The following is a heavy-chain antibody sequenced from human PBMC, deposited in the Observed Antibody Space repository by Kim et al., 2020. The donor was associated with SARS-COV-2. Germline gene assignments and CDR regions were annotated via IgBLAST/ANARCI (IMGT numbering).Heavy chain of an antibody. V-gene: IGHV3-33*08. D-gene: IGHD2-2*02. CDR3: ATNSLYTDAFDI. CDR2: IWYDGSNK. CDR1: GFTFSSYG. J-gene: IGHJ3*02. Sequence: GGSLRLSCAASGFTFSSYGMHWVRQAPGKGLEWVAVIWYDGSNKYYEDSVKGRFTISRDNSKNTLYLQMNSLRAEDTAVYYCATNSLYTDAFDIWGQGTMVTVSS.